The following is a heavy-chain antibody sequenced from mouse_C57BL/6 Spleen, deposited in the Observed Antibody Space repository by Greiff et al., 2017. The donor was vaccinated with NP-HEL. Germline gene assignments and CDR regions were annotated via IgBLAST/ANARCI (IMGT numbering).Heavy chain of an antibody. V-gene: IGHV1-9*01. CDR2: ILPGSGST. CDR3: ARGGYYYGSSYVHYWYFDV. Sequence: QVQLQQSGAELMKPGASVKLSCKATGYTFTGYWIEWVKQRPGHGLEWIGEILPGSGSTNYNEKFKGKATFTADTSSNTAYMQLRSLTTEDSAIYYCARGGYYYGSSYVHYWYFDVWGTGTTVTVSS. J-gene: IGHJ1*03. D-gene: IGHD1-1*01. CDR1: GYTFTGYW.